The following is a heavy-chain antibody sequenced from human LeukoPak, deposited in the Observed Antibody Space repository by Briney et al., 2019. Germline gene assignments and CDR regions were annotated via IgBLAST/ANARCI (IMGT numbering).Heavy chain of an antibody. CDR3: ASVPLRGDAFDI. Sequence: GGSLRLSYAASGFTFNTYWMSWVRQAPGKGLEWVANINQHGGDKNYLDSVKGRFTISRDNAQNSLYLQMNSLRAEDTAVYYCASVPLRGDAFDIWGQGTMVTVSS. V-gene: IGHV3-7*01. J-gene: IGHJ3*02. D-gene: IGHD3-16*01. CDR2: INQHGGDK. CDR1: GFTFNTYW.